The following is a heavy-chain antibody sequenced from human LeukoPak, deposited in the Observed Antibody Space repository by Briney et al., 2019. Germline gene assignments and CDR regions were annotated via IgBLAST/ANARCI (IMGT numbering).Heavy chain of an antibody. CDR1: GFTFSSYW. J-gene: IGHJ4*02. Sequence: GGSLRLSCAASGFTFSSYWMHWVRQAPGKRLVWVSRINSDGSSTSYADSVKGRFTISRDNAKNTLYLQMNSLRAEDTAVYYCARDDRYYYDSSGLVDYWGQGTLVTVSS. CDR3: ARDDRYYYDSSGLVDY. D-gene: IGHD3-22*01. CDR2: INSDGSST. V-gene: IGHV3-74*01.